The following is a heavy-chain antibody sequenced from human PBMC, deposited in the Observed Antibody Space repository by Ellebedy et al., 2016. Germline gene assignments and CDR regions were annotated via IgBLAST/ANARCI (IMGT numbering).Heavy chain of an antibody. J-gene: IGHJ4*02. CDR2: ISGSGGST. CDR3: ATHLDSSGYYYIDY. CDR1: GFTFSSYA. Sequence: GGSLRLSCAASGFTFSSYAMSWVRQAPGKGLEWVSAISGSGGSTYYADSVKGRFTISRDNSKNTLYLQMNSLRAEDTAVYYCATHLDSSGYYYIDYWGQGTLVTVSS. D-gene: IGHD3-22*01. V-gene: IGHV3-23*01.